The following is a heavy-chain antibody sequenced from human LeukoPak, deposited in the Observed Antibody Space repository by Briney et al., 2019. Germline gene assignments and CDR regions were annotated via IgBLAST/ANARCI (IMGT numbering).Heavy chain of an antibody. V-gene: IGHV4-59*01. CDR1: GGPISSYY. Sequence: PSETLSLTCTVSGGPISSYYWSWIRQPPGKGLEWIGYIYYSGSTNYNPSLKSRVTISVDTSKNQFSLKLSSVTAADTAVYYCARARGVIPVAFDIWGQGTMVTVSS. J-gene: IGHJ3*02. D-gene: IGHD3-10*01. CDR3: ARARGVIPVAFDI. CDR2: IYYSGST.